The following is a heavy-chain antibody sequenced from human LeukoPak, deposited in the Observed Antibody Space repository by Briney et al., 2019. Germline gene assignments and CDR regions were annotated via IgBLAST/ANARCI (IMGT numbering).Heavy chain of an antibody. Sequence: GGSLRLSRAASGFTFSSYWMSWVRQAPGEGLEWVANIKQDGSEKYYVDSVKGRFTISRDNAKNSLYLQMNSLRAEDTAVYYCARDQYNWNSYYFDYWGQGTLVTVSS. J-gene: IGHJ4*02. D-gene: IGHD1-7*01. CDR3: ARDQYNWNSYYFDY. V-gene: IGHV3-7*01. CDR2: IKQDGSEK. CDR1: GFTFSSYW.